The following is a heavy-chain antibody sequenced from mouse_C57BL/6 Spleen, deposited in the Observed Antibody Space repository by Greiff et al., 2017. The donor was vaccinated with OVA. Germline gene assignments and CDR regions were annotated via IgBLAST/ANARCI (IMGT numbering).Heavy chain of an antibody. CDR2: ISSGGDYI. CDR3: TRVYSNYGDYYAMDY. Sequence: EVMLVESGEGLVKPGGSLKLSCAASGFTFSSYAMSWVRQTPEKRLEWVAYISSGGDYIYYADTVKGRFTISRDNARNTLYLQMSSLKSEDTAMYYCTRVYSNYGDYYAMDYWGQGTSVTVSS. V-gene: IGHV5-9-1*02. J-gene: IGHJ4*01. D-gene: IGHD2-5*01. CDR1: GFTFSSYA.